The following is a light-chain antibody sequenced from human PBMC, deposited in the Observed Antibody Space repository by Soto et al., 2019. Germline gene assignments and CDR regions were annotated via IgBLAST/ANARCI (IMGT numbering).Light chain of an antibody. CDR3: GSWDSSLSAYV. V-gene: IGLV1-51*01. CDR1: RSNIGSKT. Sequence: QSVLTQPPSASGTPGQRVTISCSESRSNIGSKTVYWYQQLPGTAPKLLIYDDNKRPSGIPDRFSGSKSGTSATLGITGFQTGDEADYYCGSWDSSLSAYVFGTGTKLTVL. CDR2: DDN. J-gene: IGLJ1*01.